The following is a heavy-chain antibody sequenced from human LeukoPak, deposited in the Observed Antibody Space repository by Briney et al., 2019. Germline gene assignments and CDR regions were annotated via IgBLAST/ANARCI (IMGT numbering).Heavy chain of an antibody. CDR1: GFTFSSYW. CDR3: ARDVSSGWYGSYYYYYYYMDV. D-gene: IGHD6-19*01. V-gene: IGHV3-7*01. CDR2: IKQDGSEK. J-gene: IGHJ6*03. Sequence: PGGSLRLSCAASGFTFSSYWMSWVRQAPGKGLEWVANIKQDGSEKYYVDSVKGRFTISRDNAKNSLYLQMNSLRAEDTAVYYCARDVSSGWYGSYYYYYYYMDVWGKGTTVTVSS.